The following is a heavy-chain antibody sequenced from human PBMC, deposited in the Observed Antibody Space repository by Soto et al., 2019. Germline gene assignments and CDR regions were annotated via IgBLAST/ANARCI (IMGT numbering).Heavy chain of an antibody. J-gene: IGHJ4*02. D-gene: IGHD1-1*01. CDR1: GGSISSGGTGSY. Sequence: QVQLQESGPGLVKPSQTLSLTCTVSGGSISSGGTGSYWTWIRQLPGKGLEWIGYIYYTGNTYYNPSLKSRPIISIVTSENQFSLKLTSVTAADTAVYFCASGHDAYKVRYWGQGTLVTVSS. CDR2: IYYTGNT. V-gene: IGHV4-31*03. CDR3: ASGHDAYKVRY.